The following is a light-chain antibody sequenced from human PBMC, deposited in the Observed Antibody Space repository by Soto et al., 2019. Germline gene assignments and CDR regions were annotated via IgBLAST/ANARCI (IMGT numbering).Light chain of an antibody. CDR1: SSDVGAYNS. J-gene: IGLJ1*01. CDR3: SSYTSSSTLV. V-gene: IGLV2-14*01. Sequence: QSALTQPASVSGSPGQSITISCNGTSSDVGAYNSVAWYQHNPGKAPKLMIYDVSNRPSGVSSRFSGSKSANTATLSISGLQADDEADYYCSSYTSSSTLVFGTGTKVTVL. CDR2: DVS.